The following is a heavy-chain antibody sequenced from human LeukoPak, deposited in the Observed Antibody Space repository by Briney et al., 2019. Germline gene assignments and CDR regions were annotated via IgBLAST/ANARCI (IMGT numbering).Heavy chain of an antibody. CDR1: GYTFTGYY. CDR3: AKAGSGYSSSWDYYYYMDV. J-gene: IGHJ6*03. D-gene: IGHD6-13*01. Sequence: ASVKVSCKASGYTFTGYYMHWVRQAPGQGLEWMGWINPNSGGTNYAQKFQGRVTMTRDTSISTAYMELSRLRSDDTAMYYCAKAGSGYSSSWDYYYYMDVWGKGTTVTVSS. CDR2: INPNSGGT. V-gene: IGHV1-2*02.